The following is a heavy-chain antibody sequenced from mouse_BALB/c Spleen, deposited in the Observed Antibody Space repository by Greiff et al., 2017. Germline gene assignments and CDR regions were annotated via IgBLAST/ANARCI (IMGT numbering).Heavy chain of an antibody. V-gene: IGHV1S22*01. CDR2: IYPGSGST. Sequence: LQQPGSELVRPGASVKLSCKASGYTFTSYWMHWVKQRHGQGLEWIGNIYPGSGSTNYDEKFKSKGTLTVDTSSSTAYMHLSSLTSEDSAVYYCTRGGYGSSYAWFAYWGQGTLVTVSA. CDR1: GYTFTSYW. CDR3: TRGGYGSSYAWFAY. D-gene: IGHD1-1*01. J-gene: IGHJ3*01.